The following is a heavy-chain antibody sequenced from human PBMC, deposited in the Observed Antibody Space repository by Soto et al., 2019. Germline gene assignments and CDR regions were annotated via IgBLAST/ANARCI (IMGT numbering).Heavy chain of an antibody. V-gene: IGHV4-39*01. Sequence: SATLSLTCTVSGDSISSSSYYWGWIRQPPGKGLEWIVSIYYSGSTYYNPSLKSRVTISVDTSKNQFSLKLSSVTAADTAVYYCARHYLFGDYYYYGMDVWGQGTTVTVSS. CDR3: ARHYLFGDYYYYGMDV. J-gene: IGHJ6*02. CDR2: IYYSGST. CDR1: GDSISSSSYY. D-gene: IGHD3-10*01.